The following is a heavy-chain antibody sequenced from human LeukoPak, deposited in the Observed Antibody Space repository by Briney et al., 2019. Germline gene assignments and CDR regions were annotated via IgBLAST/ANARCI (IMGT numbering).Heavy chain of an antibody. D-gene: IGHD3-10*01. CDR3: ARADFETYYYGSGSYPRFDY. CDR1: GGSISSSSYY. Sequence: SETLSLTCTVSGGSISSSSYYWGWIRQPPGKGLEWIGSIYYSGSTYYNPSLKSRVTISVDTSKNQFSLKLSSVTAADTAVYYCARADFETYYYGSGSYPRFDYWGQGTLVTVSS. V-gene: IGHV4-39*07. CDR2: IYYSGST. J-gene: IGHJ4*02.